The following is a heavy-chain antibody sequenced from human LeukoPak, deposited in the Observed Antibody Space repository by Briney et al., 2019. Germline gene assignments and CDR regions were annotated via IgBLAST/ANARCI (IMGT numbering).Heavy chain of an antibody. CDR3: ARPASLAAAGTDDY. CDR1: GGSISSSSYY. D-gene: IGHD6-13*01. CDR2: IYYSGST. J-gene: IGHJ4*02. V-gene: IGHV4-39*01. Sequence: SETLSLTCTVSGGSISSSSYYWGWIRQPPGKGLEWIGSIYYSGSTYYNPSLKSRVTISVDTSKNQFSLKLSSVTAADTAVYYCARPASLAAAGTDDYWGQGTLVTVSS.